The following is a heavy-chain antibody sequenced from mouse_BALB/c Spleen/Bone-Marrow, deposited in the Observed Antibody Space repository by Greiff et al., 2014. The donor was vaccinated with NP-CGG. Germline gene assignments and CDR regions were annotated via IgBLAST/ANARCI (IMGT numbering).Heavy chain of an antibody. D-gene: IGHD2-14*01. V-gene: IGHV14-3*02. CDR1: GFNIKDTY. CDR3: AQGYDWAMDY. Sequence: EVKLVESGAELVKPGASVKLSCTASGFNIKDTYIHWVKQRPEQGLEWIGRTDPANGNTKYDPKFQGKATITTDTSSNTAYLQLSSLTSEDTAVYYCAQGYDWAMDYWGQGTSVTVSS. CDR2: TDPANGNT. J-gene: IGHJ4*01.